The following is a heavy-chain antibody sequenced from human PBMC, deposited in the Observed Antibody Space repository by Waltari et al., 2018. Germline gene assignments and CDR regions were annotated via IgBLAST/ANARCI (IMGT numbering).Heavy chain of an antibody. CDR3: AKDFDSSSSASYYWYFDL. CDR1: GLTFSSYA. J-gene: IGHJ2*01. Sequence: QVQLVESGGGVVQPGRSLRLSCAASGLTFSSYAMPWVRRAPGKGLEWVAVIWYDGSNKYYADSVKGRFTISRDNSKNTLYLQMNSLRAEDTAVYYCAKDFDSSSSASYYWYFDLWGRGTLVTVSS. D-gene: IGHD6-6*01. V-gene: IGHV3-33*06. CDR2: IWYDGSNK.